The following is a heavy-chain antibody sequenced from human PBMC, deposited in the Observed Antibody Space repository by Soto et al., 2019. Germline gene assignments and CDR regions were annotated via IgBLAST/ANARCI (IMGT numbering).Heavy chain of an antibody. CDR2: INDFKSI. Sequence: EVQLVESGGGLVQPGGSLRLSCAASGFSLRGYSMSWVRQAPGKGLEWISYINDFKSIHAAPVKGRFTISRDNAKNSVYLQMNSLGEDDTAVYYCARGAGYGDYGGYWGQGTLVTVSS. J-gene: IGHJ4*02. CDR1: GFSLRGYS. CDR3: ARGAGYGDYGGY. D-gene: IGHD4-17*01. V-gene: IGHV3-48*02.